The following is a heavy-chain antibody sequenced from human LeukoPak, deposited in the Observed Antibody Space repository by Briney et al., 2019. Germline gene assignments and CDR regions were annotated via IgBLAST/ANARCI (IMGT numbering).Heavy chain of an antibody. J-gene: IGHJ3*02. V-gene: IGHV4-39*07. CDR1: GGSISSSSYY. D-gene: IGHD3-22*01. CDR2: IYYSGST. Sequence: SETLSLTCTASGGSISSSSYYWGWIRQPPGEGLEWIGSIYYSGSTYYNPSLKSRVTISVDTSKNQFSLKLSSVTAADTAVYYCARAPGYYDSSGYYSLDAFDIWGQGTMVTVSS. CDR3: ARAPGYYDSSGYYSLDAFDI.